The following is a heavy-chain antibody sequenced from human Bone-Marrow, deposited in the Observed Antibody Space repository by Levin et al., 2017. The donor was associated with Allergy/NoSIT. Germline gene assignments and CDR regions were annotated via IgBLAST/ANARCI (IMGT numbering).Heavy chain of an antibody. D-gene: IGHD4-17*01. CDR2: INPNNGAT. J-gene: IGHJ2*01. CDR3: ARDPAVTRDGYFDL. Sequence: ASVKVSCKASGFAFTDYYMHWVRQAPGQGLEWLGWINPNNGATKYALKFQDRVTMTRDTSISTAYMEFRRLRSDDTAVFYCARDPAVTRDGYFDLWGRGTPVSVSS. CDR1: GFAFTDYY. V-gene: IGHV1-2*02.